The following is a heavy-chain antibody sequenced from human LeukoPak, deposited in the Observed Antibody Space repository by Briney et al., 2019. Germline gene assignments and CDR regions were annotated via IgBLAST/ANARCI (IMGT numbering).Heavy chain of an antibody. CDR3: ARVVGQWLVLVDY. V-gene: IGHV3-7*01. Sequence: GGSLRLSCAASGFTFSSYWMSWVRQAPGKGLEWVANIKQGGSEKYYVDSVKGRFTISRDNAKNSLYLQMNSLRAEDTAVYYCARVVGQWLVLVDYWGQGTLVTVSS. CDR1: GFTFSSYW. CDR2: IKQGGSEK. J-gene: IGHJ4*02. D-gene: IGHD6-19*01.